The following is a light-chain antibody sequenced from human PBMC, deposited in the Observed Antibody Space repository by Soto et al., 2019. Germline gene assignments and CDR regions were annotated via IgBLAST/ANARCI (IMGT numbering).Light chain of an antibody. V-gene: IGKV1-39*01. CDR1: QTISSY. J-gene: IGKJ2*01. CDR2: DAS. CDR3: QQSDRTPYT. Sequence: DIQMTQSPSSLSASVGDRVTITCRASQTISSYLNWYQQKPGKAPKRLIYDASSLLSGVPSRFSGSGSGTDFTLTITSLQPQDFSTYLCQQSDRTPYTFGQGTKLEIK.